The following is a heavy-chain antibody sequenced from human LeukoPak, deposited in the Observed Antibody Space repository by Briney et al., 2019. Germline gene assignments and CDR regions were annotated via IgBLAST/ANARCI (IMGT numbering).Heavy chain of an antibody. J-gene: IGHJ6*03. D-gene: IGHD2-2*01. CDR2: MNPNSGNT. V-gene: IGHV1-8*03. Sequence: GASVKVSCKASGYTFTSYDINWVRQATGQGLEWMGWMNPNSGNTGYAQKFQGRVTITRNTSISTAYMELSSLRSEDTAVYYRARGVRSSTLRPGGYYMDVWGKGTTVTVSS. CDR3: ARGVRSSTLRPGGYYMDV. CDR1: GYTFTSYD.